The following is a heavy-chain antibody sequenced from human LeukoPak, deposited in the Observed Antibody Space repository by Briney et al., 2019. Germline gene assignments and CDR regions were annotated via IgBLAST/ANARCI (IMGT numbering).Heavy chain of an antibody. J-gene: IGHJ4*02. D-gene: IGHD3-10*01. CDR1: GFTFSSYA. CDR2: ISGSGGST. CDR3: ATSPSAGYLWFGEFRDY. Sequence: TGGSLRLSCAASGFTFSSYAMSWVRQAPGKGLEWVSAISGSGGSTYYADSVKGRFTISRDNSKNTLYLQMNSLRAEDTAVYYCATSPSAGYLWFGEFRDYWGQGTLVTVSS. V-gene: IGHV3-23*01.